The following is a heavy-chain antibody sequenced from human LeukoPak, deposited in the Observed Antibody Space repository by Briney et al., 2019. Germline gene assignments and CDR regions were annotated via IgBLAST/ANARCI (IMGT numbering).Heavy chain of an antibody. D-gene: IGHD3-10*01. V-gene: IGHV4-61*01. CDR3: ARRVVRGVIQGD. J-gene: IGHJ4*02. Sequence: PSETRSLTCTVYGGSVSSGRYDWSWIRQPPVKGLEWFGYIYYSGSTNYNPSLKSRVTISVDTSKNQFSLKLSSVTAADTAVYYCARRVVRGVIQGDWGQGTLVTVSS. CDR2: IYYSGST. CDR1: GGSVSSGRYD.